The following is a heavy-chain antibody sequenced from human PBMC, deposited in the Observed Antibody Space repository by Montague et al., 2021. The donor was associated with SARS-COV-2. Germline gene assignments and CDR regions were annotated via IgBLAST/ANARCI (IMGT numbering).Heavy chain of an antibody. CDR3: ARGPRITMIVVVITDIWFDP. CDR1: DGSFSGYY. J-gene: IGHJ5*02. V-gene: IGHV4-34*01. Sequence: SETLSLTCAVYDGSFSGYYWSWIRQPPGKGLEWIGEINHSGSTNYNPSXXSRVTISVDTSKNQFSLKLSSVTAADTAVYYCARGPRITMIVVVITDIWFDPWGQGTLVTVSS. CDR2: INHSGST. D-gene: IGHD3-22*01.